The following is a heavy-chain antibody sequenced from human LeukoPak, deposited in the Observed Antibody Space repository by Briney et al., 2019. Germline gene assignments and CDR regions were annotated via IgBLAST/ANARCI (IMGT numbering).Heavy chain of an antibody. Sequence: GGSLRLSCAASGFTFSSYSMNWVRQAPGRGLEWVSAISGSGDNTYYADSVKGRFTVSRDNAKNTLYVQMKSLRAEDTAVYYCAKDFVVVPGNVNYFDYWGQGTLVTVSS. V-gene: IGHV3-23*01. CDR2: ISGSGDNT. J-gene: IGHJ4*02. CDR3: AKDFVVVPGNVNYFDY. CDR1: GFTFSSYS. D-gene: IGHD2-21*02.